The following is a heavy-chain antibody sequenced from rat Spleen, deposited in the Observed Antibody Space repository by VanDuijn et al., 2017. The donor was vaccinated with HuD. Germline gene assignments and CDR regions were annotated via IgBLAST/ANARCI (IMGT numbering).Heavy chain of an antibody. CDR2: ISYEGSST. Sequence: EVQLVESGGGLVQPGRSLKLSCAASGFTFSDYYMAWVRQAPKKGLEWVASISYEGSSTYYGDSVKGRFTISRDNAKSTLYLQMNSLRSEDTATYYCARHPLYGQWDWGQGVMVTVSS. J-gene: IGHJ2*01. D-gene: IGHD1-1*01. CDR1: GFTFSDYY. CDR3: ARHPLYGQWD. V-gene: IGHV5-22*01.